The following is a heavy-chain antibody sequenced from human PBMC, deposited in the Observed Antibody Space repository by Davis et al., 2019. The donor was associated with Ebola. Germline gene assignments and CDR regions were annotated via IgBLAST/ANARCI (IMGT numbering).Heavy chain of an antibody. V-gene: IGHV3-7*01. CDR3: ASHDYGDYAGPDY. Sequence: GGSLRLSCEASRFTFSTYWMSWVRQAPWKGLEWVANIKQDGSEKYYVDSVKGRFTISRDNAKNSVFLQMNSLRAEDTAVYYCASHDYGDYAGPDYWGQGTLVTVSS. J-gene: IGHJ4*02. D-gene: IGHD4-17*01. CDR2: IKQDGSEK. CDR1: RFTFSTYW.